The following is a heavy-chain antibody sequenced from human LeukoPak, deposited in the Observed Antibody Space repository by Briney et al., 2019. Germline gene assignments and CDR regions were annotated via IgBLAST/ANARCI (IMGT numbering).Heavy chain of an antibody. J-gene: IGHJ4*02. CDR3: ARGSRGYYDSSGYYYFDY. CDR1: GGSISSSSYY. Sequence: SETLSLTCTVSGGSISSSSYYWGWIRQPPGKGLEWIGSIYYSGSTYYNPSLKSRVTISVDTSKNQFSLKLSSATAADTAVYYCARGSRGYYDSSGYYYFDYWGQGTLVTVSS. V-gene: IGHV4-39*01. CDR2: IYYSGST. D-gene: IGHD3-22*01.